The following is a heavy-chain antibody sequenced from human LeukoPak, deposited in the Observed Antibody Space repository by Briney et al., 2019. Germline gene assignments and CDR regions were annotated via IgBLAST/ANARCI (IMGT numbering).Heavy chain of an antibody. J-gene: IGHJ4*02. CDR2: ITSSSSTI. Sequence: PGGSLRLSCAASGFTFSSYNMNWVRQAPGKGLELVSYITSSSSTIDYADSVKGRFTISRDNAKNSLYLQMDSLRAEDTAVYYCAREGTSQQLVPPYFDYWGQGTLVTVSS. CDR1: GFTFSSYN. D-gene: IGHD6-13*01. V-gene: IGHV3-48*04. CDR3: AREGTSQQLVPPYFDY.